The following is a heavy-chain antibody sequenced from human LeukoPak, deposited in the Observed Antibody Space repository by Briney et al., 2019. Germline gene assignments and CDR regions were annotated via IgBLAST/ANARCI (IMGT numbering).Heavy chain of an antibody. Sequence: SQTLSLTCTVSAGSISSGDYYWSWIRQPPGKGLEWIGYIYYSGSTYYNPSLKSRVTISVDTSKNQFSLKLSSVTAADTAVYYCARDLMGTMVRRGFDPWGQGTLVTVSS. CDR2: IYYSGST. V-gene: IGHV4-30-4*08. J-gene: IGHJ5*02. CDR1: AGSISSGDYY. D-gene: IGHD3-10*01. CDR3: ARDLMGTMVRRGFDP.